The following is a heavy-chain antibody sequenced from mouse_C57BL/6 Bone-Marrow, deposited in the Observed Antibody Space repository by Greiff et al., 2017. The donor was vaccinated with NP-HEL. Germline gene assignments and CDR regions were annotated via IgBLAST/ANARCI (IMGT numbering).Heavy chain of an antibody. J-gene: IGHJ2*01. CDR2: IHPNSGST. CDR3: ARWLLHYYFDY. D-gene: IGHD2-3*01. V-gene: IGHV1-64*01. CDR1: GYTFTSYW. Sequence: VQLQQSGAELVKPGASVKLSCKASGYTFTSYWMHWVKQRPGQGLEWIGMIHPNSGSTNYNEKFTRKATLTVDKSSRTAYMQISSPTAEDSAVYYGARWLLHYYFDYWGQGTTLTVSA.